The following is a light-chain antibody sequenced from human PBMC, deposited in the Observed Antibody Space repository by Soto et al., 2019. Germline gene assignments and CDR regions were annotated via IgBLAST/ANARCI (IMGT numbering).Light chain of an antibody. V-gene: IGKV3-20*01. CDR3: HHYET. J-gene: IGKJ1*01. CDR2: DAS. CDR1: QTVSNQ. Sequence: EIVLKNSPGALSLYPGERATLSCRASQTVSNQLAWYQQKPGQAPRLLIYDASRRVTGIPARFSGSGSGTEFTLTISRLEPEDFTVYYCHHYETFGQGTKVDIK.